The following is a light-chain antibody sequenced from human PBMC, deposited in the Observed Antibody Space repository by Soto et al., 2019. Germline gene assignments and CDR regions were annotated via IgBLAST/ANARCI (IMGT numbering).Light chain of an antibody. CDR1: QGITSW. CDR2: AAS. CDR3: QQTSSFPLT. J-gene: IGKJ4*01. Sequence: DIQMTQSASFVSASVGDRVTITCRASQGITSWLAWYQQKPGRAPKLLIHAASSLESGVPSRFSGSGSGTDFTLTISSLQPEDFASYYCQQTSSFPLTFGGGTKVEIK. V-gene: IGKV1-12*01.